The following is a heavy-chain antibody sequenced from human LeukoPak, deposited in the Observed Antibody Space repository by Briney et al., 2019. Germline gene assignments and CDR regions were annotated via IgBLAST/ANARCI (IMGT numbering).Heavy chain of an antibody. CDR3: TRQMPAIRYFDF. Sequence: GSLRLSCAASGFTFSSYWMHWVRHAPGQGLVWVSLINTDGSSATYADSVKGRFTISRDNARNTLYLQMNSLRAEDTAVYYCTRQMPAIRYFDFWGQGPLVTVSS. CDR1: GFTFSSYW. D-gene: IGHD5-24*01. V-gene: IGHV3-74*01. CDR2: INTDGSSA. J-gene: IGHJ4*02.